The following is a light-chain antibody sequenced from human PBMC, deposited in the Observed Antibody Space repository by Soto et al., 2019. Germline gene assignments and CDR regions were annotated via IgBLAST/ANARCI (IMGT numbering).Light chain of an antibody. J-gene: IGKJ3*01. V-gene: IGKV3-20*01. Sequence: EIVLTQSPGTLSLSPGERATLSCRSSQSVSSSDLAWYQQKPGQAPRLLIYGASGRATGIPDRFSGSGSGTDFTLTISRLEPEAFAVYYCKQYGSSPLFTFGPGTKVDIK. CDR1: QSVSSSD. CDR2: GAS. CDR3: KQYGSSPLFT.